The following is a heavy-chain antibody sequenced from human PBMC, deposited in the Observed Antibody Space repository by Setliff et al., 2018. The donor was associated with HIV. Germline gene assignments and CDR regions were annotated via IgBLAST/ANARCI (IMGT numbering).Heavy chain of an antibody. Sequence: PGGSLRLSCAASGFTFSSYWMSWVRQAPGKGLEWVANIKQDGSEKYYVDSVKGRFTISRDNAKNSLYLQMNSLRAEDTAVYYCASEYCSGGSCPYNWFDPWGQGTLVTVSS. J-gene: IGHJ5*02. CDR1: GFTFSSYW. CDR2: IKQDGSEK. CDR3: ASEYCSGGSCPYNWFDP. D-gene: IGHD2-15*01. V-gene: IGHV3-7*01.